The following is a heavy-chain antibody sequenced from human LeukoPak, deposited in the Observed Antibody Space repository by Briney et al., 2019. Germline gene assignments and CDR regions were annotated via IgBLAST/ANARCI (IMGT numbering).Heavy chain of an antibody. J-gene: IGHJ6*02. CDR3: ARAGAYSSSWSPMDV. CDR1: GGSISSYY. Sequence: SETPSLTCTVSGGSISSYYWSWIRQPAGKGLEWIGRIYTSGSTNYNPSLKSRVTMSVDTSKNQFSLKLSSVTAADTAVYYCARAGAYSSSWSPMDVWGQGTTVTVSS. D-gene: IGHD6-13*01. V-gene: IGHV4-4*07. CDR2: IYTSGST.